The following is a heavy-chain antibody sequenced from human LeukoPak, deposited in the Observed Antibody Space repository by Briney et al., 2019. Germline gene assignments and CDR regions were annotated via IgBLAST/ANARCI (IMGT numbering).Heavy chain of an antibody. V-gene: IGHV4-59*08. CDR1: GGSISSYY. CDR3: ARHGTVKYCSGGSSCSDAGLADY. CDR2: IYYSGST. J-gene: IGHJ4*02. Sequence: SETLSLTCTVSGGSISSYYWSWIRQPPGEGLEWIGYIYYSGSTNYNPSLKSRVTISVDTSKNQFSLKLSSVTAADTAVYYCARHGTVKYCSGGSSCSDAGLADYWGQGTLVTVSS. D-gene: IGHD2-15*01.